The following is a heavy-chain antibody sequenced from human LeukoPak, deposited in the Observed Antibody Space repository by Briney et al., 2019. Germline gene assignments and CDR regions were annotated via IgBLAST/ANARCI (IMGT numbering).Heavy chain of an antibody. CDR1: GGTFSSYA. Sequence: ASVKVSCKASGGTFSSYAISWVRQAPGQGLEWMGGIIPIFGTANYAQKFQGRVTITADESTSTAYMELSSLRSEDTAVYYCARAVKPADRPFDYWGQGTLVTVSS. CDR2: IIPIFGTA. V-gene: IGHV1-69*13. J-gene: IGHJ4*02. D-gene: IGHD4-17*01. CDR3: ARAVKPADRPFDY.